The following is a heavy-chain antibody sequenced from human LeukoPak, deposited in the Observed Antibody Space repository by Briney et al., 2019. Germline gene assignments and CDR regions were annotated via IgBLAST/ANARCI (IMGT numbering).Heavy chain of an antibody. CDR2: ISGSGGST. J-gene: IGHJ6*02. Sequence: PGGSLRLSCAASGFIFSDYYMSWVRQAPGKGLEWVSAISGSGGSTYYADSVKGRFTISRDNSKNTLYLQMNSLRAEDTAVYYCAKDRTVVISYYGMDVWGQGTTVTVSS. D-gene: IGHD3-22*01. CDR1: GFIFSDYY. V-gene: IGHV3-23*01. CDR3: AKDRTVVISYYGMDV.